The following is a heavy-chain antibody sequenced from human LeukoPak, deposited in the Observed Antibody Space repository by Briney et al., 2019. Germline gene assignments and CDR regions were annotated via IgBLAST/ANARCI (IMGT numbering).Heavy chain of an antibody. D-gene: IGHD4-17*01. CDR1: GFTFRNYW. Sequence: GGSLRLSCAASGFTFRNYWMSWVRQAPGTGLEWVANIKQDGSDRNYVTSVRGRFTISRDNAESSLFLQMNSLRAEDTAVYYCAIVTTDRPFDYWGQGTLVTVSS. V-gene: IGHV3-7*03. CDR2: IKQDGSDR. J-gene: IGHJ4*02. CDR3: AIVTTDRPFDY.